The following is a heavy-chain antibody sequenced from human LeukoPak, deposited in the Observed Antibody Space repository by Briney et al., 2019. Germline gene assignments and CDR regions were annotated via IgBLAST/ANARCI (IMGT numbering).Heavy chain of an antibody. CDR3: ARNVYDYVWGSYREPYYFDY. J-gene: IGHJ4*02. Sequence: SETLSLTCTVSGGSISSSSYYWGWIRQPPGKGLEWIGSIYYSGSTYYNPSLKSRVTISVDTSKNQFSLKLSSVTAADTAVYYCARNVYDYVWGSYREPYYFDYWGQGTLVTVSS. V-gene: IGHV4-39*07. CDR2: IYYSGST. CDR1: GGSISSSSYY. D-gene: IGHD3-16*02.